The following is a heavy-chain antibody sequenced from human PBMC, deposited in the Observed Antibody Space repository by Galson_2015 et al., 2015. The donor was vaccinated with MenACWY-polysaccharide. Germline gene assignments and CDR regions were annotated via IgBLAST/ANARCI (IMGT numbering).Heavy chain of an antibody. J-gene: IGHJ4*02. Sequence: SLRLSCAASGFTFSSYAMSWVRQAPGKGLEWVSAISGSGGSTYYADSVKGRFTISRDNSKITLYLQMNSLRAEDTAVYYCAKGKYCSSTSCYYRHFDYWGQGTLVTVSS. V-gene: IGHV3-23*01. CDR2: ISGSGGST. D-gene: IGHD2-2*01. CDR1: GFTFSSYA. CDR3: AKGKYCSSTSCYYRHFDY.